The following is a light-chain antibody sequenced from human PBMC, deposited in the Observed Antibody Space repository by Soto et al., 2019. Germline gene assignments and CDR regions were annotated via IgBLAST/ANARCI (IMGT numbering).Light chain of an antibody. CDR3: QQYNNWPLT. CDR1: QSVSSN. V-gene: IGKV3D-15*01. Sequence: VLTQSPATLSVSPGERATLSCRASQSVSSNLAWYQQKPGQAPRFLIYGASNRATGIPARFSGSGSGTEFTLTISSLQSEDFAVYYCQQYNNWPLTFGQGTKVDIK. J-gene: IGKJ1*01. CDR2: GAS.